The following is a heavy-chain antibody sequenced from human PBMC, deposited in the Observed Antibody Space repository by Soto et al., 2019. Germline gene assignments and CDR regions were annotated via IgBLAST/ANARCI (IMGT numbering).Heavy chain of an antibody. D-gene: IGHD6-13*01. Sequence: SETLSLTCAVYGASLSDNYCNWLRQPPGKGLEWIGEINHSGNTNYNPSLRSRVTISIDTSKNQLSLKLRSVSAADTAVYYCARGTIVRNWGGIAAAGDFDYWGQGTLVTVSS. CDR2: INHSGNT. J-gene: IGHJ4*02. CDR1: GASLSDNY. CDR3: ARGTIVRNWGGIAAAGDFDY. V-gene: IGHV4-34*01.